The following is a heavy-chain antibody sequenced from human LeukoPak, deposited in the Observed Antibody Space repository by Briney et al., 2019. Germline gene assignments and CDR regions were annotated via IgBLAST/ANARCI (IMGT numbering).Heavy chain of an antibody. CDR2: ISYDGSSK. CDR1: GFTFSSYA. V-gene: IGHV3-30-3*01. CDR3: ASGYSSDYGGNTY. Sequence: PGGSLRLSCAASGFTFSSYAMHWVRQAPGKGLEWVAVISYDGSSKYYADSVKGRFTISRDNSKNTLYLQMNSLRAEDTAVYYCASGYSSDYGGNTYWGQGTLVTVSS. D-gene: IGHD4-23*01. J-gene: IGHJ4*02.